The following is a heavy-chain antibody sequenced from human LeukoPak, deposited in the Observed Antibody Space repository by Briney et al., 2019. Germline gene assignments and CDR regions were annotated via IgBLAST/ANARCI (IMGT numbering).Heavy chain of an antibody. Sequence: SETLSLTCAVYGGSFSGYYWSWIRQPPGKGLEWIGEISHSGSTNYNPSLKSRVTISVDTSKNQFSLKLSSVTAADTAVYYCARRRLLGYCSSTSCYTDAFDIWGQGTMVTVSS. CDR3: ARRRLLGYCSSTSCYTDAFDI. D-gene: IGHD2-2*02. CDR1: GGSFSGYY. CDR2: ISHSGST. V-gene: IGHV4-34*01. J-gene: IGHJ3*02.